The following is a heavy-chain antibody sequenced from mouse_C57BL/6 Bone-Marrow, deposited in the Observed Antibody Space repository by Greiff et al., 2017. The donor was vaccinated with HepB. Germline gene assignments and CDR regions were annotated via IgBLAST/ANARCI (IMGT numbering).Heavy chain of an antibody. J-gene: IGHJ2*01. V-gene: IGHV5-17*01. Sequence: EVMLVESGGGLVKPGGSLKLSCAASGFTFSDYGMHWVRQAPEKGLEWVAYISSGSSTIYYADTVKGRFTISRDNAKNTLFLQMTSLRSEDTAMYYCARREGYYGYDGFDDWGQGTTLTVSS. CDR1: GFTFSDYG. CDR2: ISSGSSTI. CDR3: ARREGYYGYDGFDD. D-gene: IGHD2-2*01.